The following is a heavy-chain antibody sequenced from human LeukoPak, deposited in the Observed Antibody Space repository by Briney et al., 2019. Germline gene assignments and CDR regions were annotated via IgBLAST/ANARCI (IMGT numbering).Heavy chain of an antibody. D-gene: IGHD1/OR15-1a*01. CDR3: ARFGGAEHSYYFDY. CDR1: GGSFSGYY. Sequence: PSETLSLTCAVYGGSFSGYYWSWIRQPPGKGLEWIGEINHSGSTNYNPSLKSRVTISVDTSKNQFSLKLSSVTAADTAVYYCARFGGAEHSYYFDYWGQGTLVTVSS. J-gene: IGHJ4*02. CDR2: INHSGST. V-gene: IGHV4-34*01.